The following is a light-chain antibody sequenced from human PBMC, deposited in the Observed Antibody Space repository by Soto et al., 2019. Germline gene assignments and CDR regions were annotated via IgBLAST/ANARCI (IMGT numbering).Light chain of an antibody. CDR1: QSVTSNY. Sequence: EIVLTQSPGTLSLSPGERATLSCRASQSVTSNYLAWYQQKPGQAPRLLIYGASSRATGVPGRFSGSGSGTDFTLTISGLEPEDFGVYYCQPYEGTFGQGTRLEIK. CDR3: QPYEGT. J-gene: IGKJ5*01. V-gene: IGKV3-20*01. CDR2: GAS.